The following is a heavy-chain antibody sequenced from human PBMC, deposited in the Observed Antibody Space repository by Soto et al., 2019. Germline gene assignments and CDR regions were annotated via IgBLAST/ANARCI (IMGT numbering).Heavy chain of an antibody. Sequence: EVQLVASGGGLVKPGGSLRLSCVVSGVSFSDYSMNWVRQAPGKGLEWVSLITGNSEYKYYAGSVKGRFTVSRDNAKNSLYLQMNSLPVEDTAVYYCARSGELLQTFDSWGQGTLVTVSS. CDR2: ITGNSEYK. V-gene: IGHV3-21*06. CDR3: ARSGELLQTFDS. D-gene: IGHD1-26*01. J-gene: IGHJ4*02. CDR1: GVSFSDYS.